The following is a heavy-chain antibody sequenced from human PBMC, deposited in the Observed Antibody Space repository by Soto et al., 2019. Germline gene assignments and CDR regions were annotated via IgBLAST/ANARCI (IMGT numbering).Heavy chain of an antibody. CDR3: ATRPLGSGWYKYFQH. CDR1: GYTLTELS. V-gene: IGHV1-24*01. J-gene: IGHJ1*01. D-gene: IGHD6-19*01. CDR2: FDREDGET. Sequence: ASVKVSCKVSGYTLTELSIHWVRQAPGKGLEWMGGFDREDGETIYAQKFQGRVTMTEDTSTDTAYMELSSLRSEDTAVYYCATRPLGSGWYKYFQHWGQGTLVTVSS.